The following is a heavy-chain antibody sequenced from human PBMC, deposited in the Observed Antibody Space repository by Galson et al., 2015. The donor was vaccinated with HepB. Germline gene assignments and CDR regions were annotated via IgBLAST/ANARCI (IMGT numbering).Heavy chain of an antibody. CDR3: ARARLVMYYFDY. CDR1: GLTFSSYW. V-gene: IGHV3-7*03. J-gene: IGHJ4*02. CDR2: IKQDGSEK. Sequence: SLRLSCAASGLTFSSYWMSWVRQAPGKGLEWVANIKQDGSEKYYVDSVKGRFTISRDNAKNSLYLQMNSLRAEDTAVYYCARARLVMYYFDYWGQGTLVTVSS. D-gene: IGHD2-8*02.